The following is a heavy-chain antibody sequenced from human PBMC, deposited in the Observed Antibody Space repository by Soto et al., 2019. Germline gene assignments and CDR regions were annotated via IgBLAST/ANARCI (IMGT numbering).Heavy chain of an antibody. J-gene: IGHJ3*02. Sequence: WGSLRLSCAASGFTFSSYSMNWVRQAPGKGLEWVSYISSSSSTIYYADSVKGRFTISRDNAKNSLYLQMNSLRAEDTAVYYCARAKLRYFDWLELDAFDIWGQGTMVTV. D-gene: IGHD3-9*01. CDR1: GFTFSSYS. V-gene: IGHV3-48*01. CDR3: ARAKLRYFDWLELDAFDI. CDR2: ISSSSSTI.